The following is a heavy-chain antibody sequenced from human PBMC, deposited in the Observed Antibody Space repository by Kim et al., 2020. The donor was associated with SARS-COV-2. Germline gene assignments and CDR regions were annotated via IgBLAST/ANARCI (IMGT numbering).Heavy chain of an antibody. D-gene: IGHD1-26*01. CDR1: GFTFSSYG. V-gene: IGHV3-33*06. J-gene: IGHJ6*02. Sequence: GGSLRLSCAASGFTFSSYGMHWVRQAPGKGLEWVAVIWYDGSNKYYADSVKGRFTISRDNSKNTLYLQMNSLRAEDTAVYYCAKDGVVGWEHYYYYGMDVWGQGTTVTVSS. CDR3: AKDGVVGWEHYYYYGMDV. CDR2: IWYDGSNK.